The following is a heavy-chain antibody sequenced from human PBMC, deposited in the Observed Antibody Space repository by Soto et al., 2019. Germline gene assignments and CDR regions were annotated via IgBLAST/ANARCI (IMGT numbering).Heavy chain of an antibody. V-gene: IGHV5-51*01. D-gene: IGHD1-7*01. J-gene: IGHJ6*02. CDR2: IYPGDSDT. Sequence: GESLKISCKGSGYSFTSYWIGWVRQMPGKGLEWMGIIYPGDSDTRYSPSFQGQVTISADKSISTAYLQWSSLKASDTAMYYCARRARGVTGTTLSGQVSGYYYYGMDVWGQGTTVTVSS. CDR3: ARRARGVTGTTLSGQVSGYYYYGMDV. CDR1: GYSFTSYW.